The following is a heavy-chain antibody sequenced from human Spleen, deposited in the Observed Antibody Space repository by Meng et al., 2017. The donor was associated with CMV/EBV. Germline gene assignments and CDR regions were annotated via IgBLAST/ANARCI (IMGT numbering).Heavy chain of an antibody. CDR2: INAGNGDT. J-gene: IGHJ4*02. V-gene: IGHV1-3*01. CDR3: ARDGWQQSYYFDH. D-gene: IGHD6-13*01. Sequence: QVQLVQSGAGVKKPGASVKVSCKASGYTFTSYAMHWVRQAPGQRLEWMGWINAGNGDTKYSQKFQGRVTITRDTSASIGYMEVSSLRFEDTAVYYCARDGWQQSYYFDHWGQGALVTVSS. CDR1: GYTFTSYA.